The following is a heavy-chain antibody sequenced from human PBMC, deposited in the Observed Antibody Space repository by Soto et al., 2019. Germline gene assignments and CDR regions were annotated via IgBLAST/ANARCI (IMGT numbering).Heavy chain of an antibody. CDR2: TYYRSKWYN. D-gene: IGHD6-19*01. CDR3: AREDVIAVAGWFDP. Sequence: SPTLSLPCAISGDSVSSNSAACNCIRQSPSRGLEWLGRTYYRSKWYNDYAVSVKSRITINPDTSKNQFSLQLNSVTPEDTAVYYCAREDVIAVAGWFDPWGQGTLVTVSS. J-gene: IGHJ5*02. V-gene: IGHV6-1*01. CDR1: GDSVSSNSAA.